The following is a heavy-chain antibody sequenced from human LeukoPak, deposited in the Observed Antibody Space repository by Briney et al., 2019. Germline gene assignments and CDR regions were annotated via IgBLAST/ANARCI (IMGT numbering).Heavy chain of an antibody. Sequence: PGGSLRLSCVASGFTFSTYSMNWVRQAPGKGLEWVSSISSSSTYIYYADSVKGRFTISRDNAKNPLYLQMNSLRAEDTAVYYCARDQYGSGTYSRLDYWGQGTLVTVSS. CDR1: GFTFSTYS. J-gene: IGHJ4*02. D-gene: IGHD3-10*01. CDR2: ISSSSTYI. V-gene: IGHV3-21*01. CDR3: ARDQYGSGTYSRLDY.